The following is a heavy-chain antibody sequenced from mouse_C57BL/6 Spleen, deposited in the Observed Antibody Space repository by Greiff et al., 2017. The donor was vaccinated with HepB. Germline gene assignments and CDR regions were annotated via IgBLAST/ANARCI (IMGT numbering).Heavy chain of an antibody. D-gene: IGHD4-1*01. J-gene: IGHJ4*01. Sequence: EVQVVESGPELVKPGASVKMSCKASGYTFTDYNMHWVKQSHGKSLEWIGYINPNNGGTSYNQKFKGKATLTVNKSSSTAYMELRSLTSEDSAVYYCARDPNPAMDYWGQGTSVTVSS. CDR2: INPNNGGT. CDR3: ARDPNPAMDY. V-gene: IGHV1-22*01. CDR1: GYTFTDYN.